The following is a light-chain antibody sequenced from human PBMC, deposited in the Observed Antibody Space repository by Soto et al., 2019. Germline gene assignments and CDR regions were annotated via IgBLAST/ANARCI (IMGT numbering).Light chain of an antibody. V-gene: IGKV3-20*01. J-gene: IGKJ1*01. CDR2: GAS. Sequence: EIVLTQSPGTLSLPPGGRATLSCRTSHFVSTSYLAWYQQRPGQAPRLLIYGASSRASGIPDRFSGSGSGTDFTLTINRLEPEDFATYYCQQSYHTSWTFGQGTKVEI. CDR1: HFVSTSY. CDR3: QQSYHTSWT.